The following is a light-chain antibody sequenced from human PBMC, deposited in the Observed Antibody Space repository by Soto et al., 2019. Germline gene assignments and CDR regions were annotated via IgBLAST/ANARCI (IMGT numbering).Light chain of an antibody. Sequence: IVLTQSPATLSLSPGNRATLSCRAGRPVVRQYIAWYHQKPGQAPRLLIHDAVSRATGIPDRFSGSDSASGTDFTLFISRLEPEDCGVFYCQQNGRSPTFGPGTKVDIK. V-gene: IGKV3-20*01. CDR2: DAV. CDR3: QQNGRSPT. CDR1: RPVVRQY. J-gene: IGKJ3*01.